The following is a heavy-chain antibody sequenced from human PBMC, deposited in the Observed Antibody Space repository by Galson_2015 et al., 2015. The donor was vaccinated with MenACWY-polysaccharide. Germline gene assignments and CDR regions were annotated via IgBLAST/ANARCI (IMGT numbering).Heavy chain of an antibody. J-gene: IGHJ3*02. D-gene: IGHD4-23*01. CDR3: AKPFYGGNSYGAFNI. V-gene: IGHV3-30*18. CDR1: GFPFSSYA. Sequence: SLRLSCAGSGFPFSSYAIHWVRQAPGKGLEWVAVISYDGSDKYYADSVKGRFTISRDNPKNTLYLQMNSLRAEDTAVYYCAKPFYGGNSYGAFNIWGQGTMVTVSS. CDR2: ISYDGSDK.